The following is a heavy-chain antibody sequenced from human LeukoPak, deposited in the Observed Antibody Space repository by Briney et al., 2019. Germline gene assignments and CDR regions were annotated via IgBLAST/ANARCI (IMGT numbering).Heavy chain of an antibody. V-gene: IGHV1-46*01. D-gene: IGHD7-27*01. Sequence: GASVKVSCKASGYTFTSYYMHWVRQAPGQGLEWMGIINPSGGSTSYAQKFQGRVTMTRDTSTNTVYMELSSLRSENTAVYYCAREWGNEAFDYWGQGTLVTVSS. CDR2: INPSGGST. CDR3: AREWGNEAFDY. CDR1: GYTFTSYY. J-gene: IGHJ4*02.